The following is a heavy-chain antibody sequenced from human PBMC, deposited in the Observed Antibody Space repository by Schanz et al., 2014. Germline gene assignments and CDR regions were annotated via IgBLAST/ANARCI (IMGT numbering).Heavy chain of an antibody. CDR2: MSATGADT. V-gene: IGHV3-23*04. D-gene: IGHD1-1*01. J-gene: IGHJ4*02. CDR1: GFTFTTYA. CDR3: ARDGVAATTDFEY. Sequence: EVLLVESGGGLVQPGGSLRLSCAASGFTFTTYAMSWVRQAPGRGLEWVSAMSATGADTYYADSVKGRFTISRDNAKSSLHLQMNSLRADDTAVYYCARDGVAATTDFEYWGQGALVTVSS.